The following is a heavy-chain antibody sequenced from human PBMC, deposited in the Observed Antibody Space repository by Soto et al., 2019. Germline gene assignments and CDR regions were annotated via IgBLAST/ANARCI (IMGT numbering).Heavy chain of an antibody. CDR2: INPSGGST. Sequence: QVQLVQSGAEVKKPGASVKVSCKASGYTFTSYYMHWVRQAPGQGLEWMGIINPSGGSTSYAQKFQGRVTMTRDTSTSTVYMELSSLRSEDTAVYYCARSRRGYDILTVSYMDVWGIGTTVTVSS. CDR3: ARSRRGYDILTVSYMDV. D-gene: IGHD3-9*01. CDR1: GYTFTSYY. V-gene: IGHV1-46*03. J-gene: IGHJ6*03.